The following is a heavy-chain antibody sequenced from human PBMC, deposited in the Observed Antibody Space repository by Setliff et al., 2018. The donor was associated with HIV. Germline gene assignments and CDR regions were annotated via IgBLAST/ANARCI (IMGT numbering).Heavy chain of an antibody. D-gene: IGHD3-22*01. V-gene: IGHV5-51*01. J-gene: IGHJ3*01. CDR3: ARVGDTSGYYFYIFDL. CDR1: GYSFTSYW. Sequence: SGESLKISCQGSGYSFTSYWIGWVRQMPEKGLEWMGIIHPIDSDIRYNPSFQGQVTISADKSISTAYLQWSSLKTSDTAMYYCARVGDTSGYYFYIFDLWGQGTMVTVSS. CDR2: IHPIDSDI.